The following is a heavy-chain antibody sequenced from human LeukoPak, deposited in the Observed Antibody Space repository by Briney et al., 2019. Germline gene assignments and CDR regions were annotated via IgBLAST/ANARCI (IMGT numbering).Heavy chain of an antibody. D-gene: IGHD6-6*01. J-gene: IGHJ4*02. CDR1: GFTFSSYS. Sequence: GGSLRLSCAASGFTFSSYSMNWVRQAPGKGLEWVSSISSSSSYIYYADSVKGRFTISRDNAKNSLYLQMNSLRAEDTAVYLCARESVAAPFLDYWGQGTLVTVSS. CDR2: ISSSSSYI. CDR3: ARESVAAPFLDY. V-gene: IGHV3-21*01.